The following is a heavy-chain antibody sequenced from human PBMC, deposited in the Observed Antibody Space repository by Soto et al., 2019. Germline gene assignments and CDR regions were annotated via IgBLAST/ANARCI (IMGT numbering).Heavy chain of an antibody. CDR3: ARALYFYDSSGYYSYGMDV. Sequence: PGESLKISCKGSGYSFTSYWIGWVSQMPGKGLEWMGIIYPGDSDTRYSPSFQGQVTISADKSISTAYLQWSSLKASDTAMYHCARALYFYDSSGYYSYGMDVWGQGTTVTVSS. J-gene: IGHJ6*02. D-gene: IGHD3-22*01. CDR1: GYSFTSYW. CDR2: IYPGDSDT. V-gene: IGHV5-51*01.